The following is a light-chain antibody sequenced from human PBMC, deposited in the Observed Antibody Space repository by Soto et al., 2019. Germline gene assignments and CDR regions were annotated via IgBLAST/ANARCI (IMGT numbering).Light chain of an antibody. CDR1: SSDVGGYNY. CDR3: TSYTRSSTLVV. CDR2: DVS. V-gene: IGLV2-14*01. J-gene: IGLJ2*01. Sequence: QSALTQPASVSGSPGQSITISCTGTSSDVGGYNYVSWYQQHPGKAPKLMIYDVSNRPSGVSNRFSGSKSGNTASLTISALQAEDEADYYCTSYTRSSTLVVFGGGTKLTVL.